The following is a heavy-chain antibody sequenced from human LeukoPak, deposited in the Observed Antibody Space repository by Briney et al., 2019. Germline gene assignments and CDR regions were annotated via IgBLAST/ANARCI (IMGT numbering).Heavy chain of an antibody. V-gene: IGHV3-64D*09. CDR3: VKYSSGWYYDY. Sequence: GGSLRLSCSASGFTFSKYAMHWVRQAPGKGLEYVSAINDNGRSTYYADSVKGRFSISRDNSKNTLYLQMSSLRAEDTAVYYCVKYSSGWYYDYWGQGTLATVSS. CDR1: GFTFSKYA. CDR2: INDNGRST. J-gene: IGHJ4*02. D-gene: IGHD6-19*01.